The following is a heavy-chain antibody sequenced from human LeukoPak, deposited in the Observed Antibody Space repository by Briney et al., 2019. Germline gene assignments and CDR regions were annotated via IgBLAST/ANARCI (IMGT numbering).Heavy chain of an antibody. Sequence: GSLRLSCVASPFTFITYAMSWVRHAPGKGLVWVSDIFSSGYITHYADSVKGRFTISRDNSKNTLYLQMHSLRAADSAIYYCAKDRNYYDSSGVYYYYAMDVWGEGTAVTVSS. CDR3: AKDRNYYDSSGVYYYYAMDV. D-gene: IGHD3-22*01. CDR1: PFTFITYA. V-gene: IGHV3-23*01. CDR2: IFSSGYIT. J-gene: IGHJ6*02.